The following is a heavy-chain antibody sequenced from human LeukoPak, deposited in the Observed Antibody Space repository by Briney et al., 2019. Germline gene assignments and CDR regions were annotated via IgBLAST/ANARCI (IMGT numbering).Heavy chain of an antibody. J-gene: IGHJ3*02. D-gene: IGHD3-10*01. Sequence: GGSLRLSCAASGFTFDAYAMHWVRQAPGKGLEWVSGISWNSGSIGYADSVKGRFTISRDNAKNSLYLQMNSLRAEDTALYYCAKESGEGAFDIWGQGTMVTVSS. CDR2: ISWNSGSI. CDR1: GFTFDAYA. V-gene: IGHV3-9*01. CDR3: AKESGEGAFDI.